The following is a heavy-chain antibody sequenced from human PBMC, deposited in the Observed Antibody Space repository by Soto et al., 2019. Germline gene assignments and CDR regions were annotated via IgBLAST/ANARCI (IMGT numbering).Heavy chain of an antibody. D-gene: IGHD3-10*01. V-gene: IGHV3-23*01. CDR2: ISGSGGST. CDR1: GFTFSSYA. Sequence: GGSLRLSCAASGFTFSSYAMSWVRQAPGKGLEWVSAISGSGGSTYYADSVKGRFTISRDNSKNTLYLQMNSLRAEDTAVYYCAKLNYYGSGRLSGYFDYWGQGTLVTVSS. J-gene: IGHJ4*02. CDR3: AKLNYYGSGRLSGYFDY.